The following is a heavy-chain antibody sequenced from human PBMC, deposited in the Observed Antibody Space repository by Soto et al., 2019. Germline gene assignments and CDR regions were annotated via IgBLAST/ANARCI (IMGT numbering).Heavy chain of an antibody. CDR2: IFHGGST. V-gene: IGHV4-34*12. Sequence: SETLSLTCPVYGGSFSGYFGGWIRQPPGKGLEWIGEIFHGGSTNYSPSLKSRVTISVDTSKNQFSLELTSVTAADTAVYYCARPHYHDNTFYYYFDSWGQATLVTVLL. CDR3: ARPHYHDNTFYYYFDS. J-gene: IGHJ4*02. CDR1: GGSFSGYF. D-gene: IGHD3-16*01.